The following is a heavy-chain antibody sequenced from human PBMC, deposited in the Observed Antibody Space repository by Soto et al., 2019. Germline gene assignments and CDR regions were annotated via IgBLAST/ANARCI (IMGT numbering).Heavy chain of an antibody. CDR2: IGHSRTYI. CDR1: GFTFSSYT. V-gene: IGHV3-21*01. D-gene: IGHD1-26*01. CDR3: ARVKVGVTGWRHFDH. J-gene: IGHJ4*02. Sequence: EVQLVESGGGLVKPGGSLRLSCAASGFTFSSYTFAWVRQAPGEGLEWVSSIGHSRTYIYYERSMKGRFTVSRDNDNNSLFLQMDSLRVEDTAVYYCARVKVGVTGWRHFDHWGQGALVTVSS.